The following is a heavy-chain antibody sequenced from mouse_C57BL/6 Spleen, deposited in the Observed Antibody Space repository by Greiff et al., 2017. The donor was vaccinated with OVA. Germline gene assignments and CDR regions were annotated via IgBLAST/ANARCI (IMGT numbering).Heavy chain of an antibody. J-gene: IGHJ2*01. CDR3: ARRYDYDFDY. D-gene: IGHD2-4*01. CDR2: IYPSDSET. V-gene: IGHV1-61*01. Sequence: VQLQQPGAELVRPGSSVKLSCKASGYTFTSYWMDWVKQRPGQGLEWIGNIYPSDSETHYNQKFKDKATLTVDKSSSTAYMQLSSLTSEDSAVYYCARRYDYDFDYWGQGTTLTVSS. CDR1: GYTFTSYW.